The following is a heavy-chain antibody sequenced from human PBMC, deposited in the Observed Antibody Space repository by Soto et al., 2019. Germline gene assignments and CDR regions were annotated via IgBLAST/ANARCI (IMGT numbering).Heavy chain of an antibody. CDR3: ARDRNWGFDY. CDR1: GFTINTYS. D-gene: IGHD7-27*01. V-gene: IGHV3-48*01. CDR2: IRTSDSTI. J-gene: IGHJ4*02. Sequence: EVQLVESGGGLVQPGGSLRLSCVASGFTINTYSVNWVRQAPGKGLEWVSYIRTSDSTIYYADSVNGRFTISTDSAKNSLYLHMDSLRAEDTAVYYCARDRNWGFDYWGQGALVTVSS.